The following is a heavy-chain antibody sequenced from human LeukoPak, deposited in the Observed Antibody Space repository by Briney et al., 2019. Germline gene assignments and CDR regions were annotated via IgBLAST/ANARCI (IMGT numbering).Heavy chain of an antibody. CDR2: ISGSGVNT. CDR3: AKDLRYYDNSGYPDAFDI. J-gene: IGHJ3*02. D-gene: IGHD3-22*01. Sequence: GGSLRLSCAASGFTFSSYAMSWVRQAPGKGLAWVSAISGSGVNTFYADSVKGRFTISRDNSKNTLYLQISSLRAEDTAVYYCAKDLRYYDNSGYPDAFDIWGQGTMVTVSS. CDR1: GFTFSSYA. V-gene: IGHV3-23*01.